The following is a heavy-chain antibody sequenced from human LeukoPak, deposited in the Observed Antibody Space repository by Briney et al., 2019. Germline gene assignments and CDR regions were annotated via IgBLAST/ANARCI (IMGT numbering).Heavy chain of an antibody. J-gene: IGHJ4*02. V-gene: IGHV5-51*01. CDR2: IYPGDADA. CDR3: PRRRDLYSGSYYTFDF. D-gene: IGHD1-26*01. CDR1: VYRFTIYW. Sequence: GESRKISCKGSVYRFTIYWIGWVGQMPGKRLNGMGIIYPGDADARYSPSFQGHVTISTHKCISTAYLQSISPKASGTSIYYCPRRRDLYSGSYYTFDFWAKENLVPVS.